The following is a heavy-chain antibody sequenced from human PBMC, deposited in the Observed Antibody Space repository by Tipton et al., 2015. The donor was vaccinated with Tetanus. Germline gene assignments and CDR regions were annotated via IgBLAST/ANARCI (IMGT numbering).Heavy chain of an antibody. D-gene: IGHD5-18*01. V-gene: IGHV4-4*07. CDR2: IDASGST. CDR3: ARLYSYGSLYWFDP. CDR1: GGSLSSNY. Sequence: GLVKPSETLSLTCTVSGGSLSSNYWTWIRQPAGKGLEWIGRIDASGSTDYNPSLKSRVTMSVDTSENQFSLKLRSVTAADTAVYYCARLYSYGSLYWFDPWGQGTLVTVSS. J-gene: IGHJ5*02.